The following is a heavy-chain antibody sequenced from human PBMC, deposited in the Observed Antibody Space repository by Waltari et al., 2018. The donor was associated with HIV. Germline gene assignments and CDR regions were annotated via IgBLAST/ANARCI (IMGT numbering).Heavy chain of an antibody. J-gene: IGHJ4*02. D-gene: IGHD6-19*01. V-gene: IGHV4-34*01. CDR2: IDHSGTS. CDR1: GGSFNGYY. CDR3: ARGVFSLIMAGTNFDY. Sequence: QVQLQQWGTGLLKPSETLALTCAVYGGSFNGYYWSWFRQSPGKGLEWIGQIDHSGTSHYNPTLKDRLTLSVDTSKNQFSLKLTSATAADTAVFYCARGVFSLIMAGTNFDYWGQGFLVTVS.